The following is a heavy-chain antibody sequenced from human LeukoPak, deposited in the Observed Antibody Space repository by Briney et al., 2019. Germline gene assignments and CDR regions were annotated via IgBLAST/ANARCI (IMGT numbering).Heavy chain of an antibody. D-gene: IGHD4/OR15-4a*01. V-gene: IGHV4-34*01. CDR2: INHSGST. CDR1: GGYFSGYY. J-gene: IGHJ4*02. Sequence: SETLSLTCAVYGGYFSGYYWSWIRQPPGKGLEWIVEINHSGSTNYHPSLKSRVTISVDTSKHQFSLKLSSVTAADTAVYYCARGPLMTITDENLGYGGQGTLVSVSS. CDR3: ARGPLMTITDENLGY.